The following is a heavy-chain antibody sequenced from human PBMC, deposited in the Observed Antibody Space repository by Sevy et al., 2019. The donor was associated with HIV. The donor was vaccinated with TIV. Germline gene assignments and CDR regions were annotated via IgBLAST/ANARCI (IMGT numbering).Heavy chain of an antibody. V-gene: IGHV3-53*01. D-gene: IGHD3-16*01. J-gene: IGHJ3*02. Sequence: EGSLRLSCAASGFTVSSNYMSWVRQAPGKGLEWVSVIYSGGSTYYADSVKGRFTISRDNSKNTLYLQMNSLRAEDTAVYYCVWGYDNAFDIWGQGTMVTVSS. CDR2: IYSGGST. CDR3: VWGYDNAFDI. CDR1: GFTVSSNY.